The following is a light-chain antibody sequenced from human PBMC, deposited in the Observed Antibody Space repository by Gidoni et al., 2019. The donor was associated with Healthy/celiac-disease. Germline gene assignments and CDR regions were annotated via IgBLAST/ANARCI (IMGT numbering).Light chain of an antibody. Sequence: DIVLTQSPYSLAVSLGERATINCKSSQSVLYSSNNKNYLAWYKQKPGQPPKLLIYWASTRETGVPDRFSGSGSGTDFTLTISSLQAEDVAIYYCQQYYSNPWTFGQGTKVEIK. CDR1: QSVLYSSNNKNY. J-gene: IGKJ1*01. V-gene: IGKV4-1*01. CDR2: WAS. CDR3: QQYYSNPWT.